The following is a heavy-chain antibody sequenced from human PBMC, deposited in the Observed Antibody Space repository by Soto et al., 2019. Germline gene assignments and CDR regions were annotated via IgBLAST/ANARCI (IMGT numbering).Heavy chain of an antibody. Sequence: QVQLQESGPGLVKPSQTLSLTCTVSGGSINSGGYYWSWIRQHPGKGLEWIGYIYYSGHTDYNPSLKSRVTMSIDTSKHQFSLRLDSVTAADTAVYYCARGRGVAQTIPDDWGQGTLVTVSS. D-gene: IGHD3-3*01. J-gene: IGHJ4*02. CDR1: GGSINSGGYY. CDR3: ARGRGVAQTIPDD. CDR2: IYYSGHT. V-gene: IGHV4-31*03.